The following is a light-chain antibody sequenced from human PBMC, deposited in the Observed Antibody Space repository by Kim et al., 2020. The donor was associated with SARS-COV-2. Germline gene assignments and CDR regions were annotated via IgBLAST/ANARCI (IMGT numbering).Light chain of an antibody. Sequence: PVQTVRITCSGDALPKQFAYWYQQKPGQAPVVVIYKDSERPSAIPERFSGSSSGTAVTLTISGVQAEDEADYYCQSADSSGTYVVFGGGTQLTVL. CDR2: KDS. CDR3: QSADSSGTYVV. CDR1: ALPKQF. J-gene: IGLJ3*02. V-gene: IGLV3-25*03.